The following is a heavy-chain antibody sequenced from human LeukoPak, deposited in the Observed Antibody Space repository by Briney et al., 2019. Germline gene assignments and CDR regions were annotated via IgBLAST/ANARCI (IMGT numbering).Heavy chain of an antibody. CDR1: GFTFDDYA. D-gene: IGHD3-9*01. CDR2: ISWDGCST. Sequence: GGSLRLSCGASGFTFDDYALHWGRKGPGKGLGWVCLISWDGCSTYYADYVKARLTLVRNKSKKSMYLQLKSLRAEDAALYYFSKSTQLRYAYAYYMGFWGKGNAVTVSS. CDR3: SKSTQLRYAYAYYMGF. J-gene: IGHJ6*03. V-gene: IGHV3-43D*03.